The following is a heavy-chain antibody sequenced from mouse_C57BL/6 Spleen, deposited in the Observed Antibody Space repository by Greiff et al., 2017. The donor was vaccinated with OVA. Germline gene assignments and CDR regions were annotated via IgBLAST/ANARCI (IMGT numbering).Heavy chain of an antibody. V-gene: IGHV1-80*01. CDR3: ARPYYYGSSYYWYFDV. CDR2: IYPGDGDT. D-gene: IGHD1-1*01. CDR1: GYAFSSYW. Sequence: QVHVKQSGAELVKPGASVKISCKASGYAFSSYWMNWVKQRPGKGLEWIGQIYPGDGDTNYNGKFKGKATLTADKSSSTAYMQLSSLTSEDSAVYFCARPYYYGSSYYWYFDVWGTGTTVTVSS. J-gene: IGHJ1*03.